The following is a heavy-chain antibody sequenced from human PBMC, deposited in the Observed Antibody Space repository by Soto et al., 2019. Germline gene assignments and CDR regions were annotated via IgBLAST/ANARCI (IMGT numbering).Heavy chain of an antibody. V-gene: IGHV1-69*13. CDR1: GGTFSSFA. Sequence: RASVKVSCKASGGTFSSFAISWVRQAPGQGLEWMGGIIPIFGTANYAQKFQGRVTITADESTSTAYMELSSLRSEDTAVYYCARVANSGSYFANFDYWGQGTLVTVSS. CDR2: IIPIFGTA. D-gene: IGHD1-26*01. CDR3: ARVANSGSYFANFDY. J-gene: IGHJ4*02.